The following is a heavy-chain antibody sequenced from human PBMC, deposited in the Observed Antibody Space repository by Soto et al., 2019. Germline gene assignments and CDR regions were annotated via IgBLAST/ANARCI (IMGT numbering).Heavy chain of an antibody. J-gene: IGHJ6*02. CDR3: AGTMGATTSHYYYGMDV. Sequence: GFLRLCCAASGFTFSSYSMNWVRQAPGKGLEWVSSISSSSSYIYYADSVKGRFTISRDNAKNSLYLQMNSLRAEDTAVYYCAGTMGATTSHYYYGMDVWGQGTTVTVSS. CDR1: GFTFSSYS. D-gene: IGHD1-26*01. CDR2: ISSSSSYI. V-gene: IGHV3-21*01.